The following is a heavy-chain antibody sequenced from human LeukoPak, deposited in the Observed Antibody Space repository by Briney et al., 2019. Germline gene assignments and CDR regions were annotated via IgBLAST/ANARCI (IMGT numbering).Heavy chain of an antibody. CDR3: AGYYYDSSGYYPFDY. CDR1: GGTFSNYA. V-gene: IGHV1-69*05. J-gene: IGHJ4*02. D-gene: IGHD3-22*01. CDR2: IIPIFGTA. Sequence: SVKVSCKASGGTFSNYAISWVRQAPGQGLEWMGGIIPIFGTANYAQKFQGRVTITTDESTSTAYMELSSLRSEDTAVYYCAGYYYDSSGYYPFDYWGQGTLVTVSS.